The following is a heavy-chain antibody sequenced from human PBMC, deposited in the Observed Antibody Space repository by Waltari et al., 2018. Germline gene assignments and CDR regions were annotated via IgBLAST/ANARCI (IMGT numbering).Heavy chain of an antibody. CDR1: GFSLSTSGMR. J-gene: IGHJ4*02. Sequence: QVTLKESGPALVKPTQTLTLTCTFSGFSLSTSGMRVSWNLQPPGKALEWLARIDWDDDKFYSTSLKTRLTISKDTSKNQVVLTMTNMDPVDTATYYCARTNTADIAARPFDYWGQGTLVTVSS. V-gene: IGHV2-70*04. CDR2: IDWDDDK. D-gene: IGHD6-6*01. CDR3: ARTNTADIAARPFDY.